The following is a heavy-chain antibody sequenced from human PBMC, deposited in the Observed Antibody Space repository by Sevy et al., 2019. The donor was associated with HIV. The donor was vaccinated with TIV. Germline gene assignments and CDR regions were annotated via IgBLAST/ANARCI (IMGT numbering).Heavy chain of an antibody. CDR3: AREMEGVPGRAFDI. CDR1: RFTFSDYY. Sequence: GGSLRLSCAASRFTFSDYYMSWIRQAPGKGLEWLSYISSSGSTIYYANSVKDRFTISRDNAKNSLYLQMNSLRAEDTAVYYCAREMEGVPGRAFDIWGQGTMVTVSS. CDR2: ISSSGSTI. D-gene: IGHD6-19*01. V-gene: IGHV3-11*01. J-gene: IGHJ3*02.